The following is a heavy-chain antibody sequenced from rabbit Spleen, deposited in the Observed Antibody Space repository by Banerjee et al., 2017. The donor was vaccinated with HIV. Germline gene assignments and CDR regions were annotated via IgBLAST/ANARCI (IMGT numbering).Heavy chain of an antibody. Sequence: QEQLEESGGGLVKPGASLTLTCVASGFSFSSGYYVSWVRQAPGKGLEWIGCIATGSGTTWYASWAKGRFTISRTSSTTVTLQMTSLTAADTATYFCARHLDVIGWNFNLWGPGTLVTVS. J-gene: IGHJ4*01. CDR2: IATGSGTT. D-gene: IGHD1-1*01. V-gene: IGHV1S45*01. CDR1: GFSFSSGYY. CDR3: ARHLDVIGWNFNL.